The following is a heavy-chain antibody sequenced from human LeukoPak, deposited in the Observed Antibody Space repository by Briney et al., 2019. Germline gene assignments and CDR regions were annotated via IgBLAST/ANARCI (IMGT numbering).Heavy chain of an antibody. V-gene: IGHV4-39*01. CDR2: IYYSGST. J-gene: IGHJ5*01. CDR1: GGSISSSSYY. Sequence: PSETLSPSCTVSGGSISSSSYYWGWIRQPPGKGLEWIGSIYYSGSTYYNPSLKSRVTISVDTSKNQFSLKLSSVTAADTAVYYCARHPLAVAVCWFDSGGQGTLVTVSS. CDR3: ARHPLAVAVCWFDS. D-gene: IGHD6-19*01.